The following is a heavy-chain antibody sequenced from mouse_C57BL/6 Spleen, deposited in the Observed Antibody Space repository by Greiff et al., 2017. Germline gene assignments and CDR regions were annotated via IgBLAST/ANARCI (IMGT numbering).Heavy chain of an antibody. Sequence: EVQRVESGGGLVKPGGSLKLSCAASGFTFSSYAMSWVRQTPEKRLEWVATISDGGSYTYYPDNVKGRFTISRDNAKNNLYLQMRHLKSEDTAMYYCARDRSGYDYWGQGTTLTVAS. J-gene: IGHJ2*01. CDR2: ISDGGSYT. CDR3: ARDRSGYDY. CDR1: GFTFSSYA. V-gene: IGHV5-4*01. D-gene: IGHD3-2*02.